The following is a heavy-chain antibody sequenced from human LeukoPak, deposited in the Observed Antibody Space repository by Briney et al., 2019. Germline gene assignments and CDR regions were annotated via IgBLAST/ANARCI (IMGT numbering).Heavy chain of an antibody. V-gene: IGHV3-23*01. CDR2: IVGGGAST. J-gene: IGHJ4*02. CDR1: GFTFTNFA. Sequence: GGSLRRSCAASGFTFTNFAMSWVRQAPGKGLEWTSAIVGGGASTFNADSVKGRFTISRDNSKSTLFLQMNSLRAEDTAVYYCAKARLSTGWAYNDFWGPGTLVTVSS. D-gene: IGHD6-19*01. CDR3: AKARLSTGWAYNDF.